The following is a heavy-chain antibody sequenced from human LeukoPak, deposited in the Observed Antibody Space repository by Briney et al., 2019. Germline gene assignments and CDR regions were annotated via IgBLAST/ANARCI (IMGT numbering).Heavy chain of an antibody. D-gene: IGHD1-14*01. CDR3: ARVRTFYYYYYYMDV. V-gene: IGHV4-38-2*01. CDR2: IYHSGST. CDR1: GYSIRTGYY. J-gene: IGHJ6*03. Sequence: SETLSLTCAVSGYSIRTGYYWGWIRQPPGRGLEWIGEIYHSGSTNYNPSLKSRVTILIDTSKNQFSLRLSSVTAADTAVYYCARVRTFYYYYYYMDVWGKGTTVTVSS.